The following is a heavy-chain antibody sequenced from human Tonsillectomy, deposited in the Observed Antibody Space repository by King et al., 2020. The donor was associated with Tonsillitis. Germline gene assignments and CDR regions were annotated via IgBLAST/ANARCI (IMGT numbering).Heavy chain of an antibody. D-gene: IGHD3-16*01. CDR2: IAYDASYE. CDR3: AKDGIGLSHWYFDL. CDR1: GFTFGNYG. J-gene: IGHJ2*01. Sequence: HVQLVESGGGVVQPGTSLRLSCAASGFTFGNYGMHWVRQAPGKGLEWVALIAYDASYENYGDSVKGRFTTSRDNSKNTLYLEMNSLRVEDTAVYYCAKDGIGLSHWYFDLWGRGTLVTVSS. V-gene: IGHV3-30*18.